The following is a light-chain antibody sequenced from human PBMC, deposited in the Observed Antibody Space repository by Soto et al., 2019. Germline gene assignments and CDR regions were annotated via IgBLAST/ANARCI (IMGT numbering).Light chain of an antibody. CDR3: QQYYSTPWT. CDR2: WAS. CDR1: QSVLYSSNNKNH. V-gene: IGKV4-1*01. Sequence: DIVMTQSPDSLAVSLGERATINCKSSQSVLYSSNNKNHLAWYQQKSGQPPKLLIYWASTRESGVPDRFRGSGSGTDFTLTIRSLQAEDVAVYCCQQYYSTPWTFGQGTKVEIK. J-gene: IGKJ1*01.